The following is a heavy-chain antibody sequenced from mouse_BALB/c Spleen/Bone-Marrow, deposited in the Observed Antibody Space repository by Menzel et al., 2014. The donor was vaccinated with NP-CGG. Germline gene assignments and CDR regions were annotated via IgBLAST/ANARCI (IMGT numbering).Heavy chain of an antibody. D-gene: IGHD1-1*01. V-gene: IGHV1S56*01. J-gene: IGHJ1*01. Sequence: QVQLQQSGPELVKPGASVKMSCKASGYSSXSYYIHWVKQRPGQGLEWIGWIYPGDGSSKYNEKFKGKTTLTADKSSSTVYMLISSLTSEDSAIYFCARGSSFSYWYFDVWGAGTTVAVSS. CDR3: ARGSSFSYWYFDV. CDR2: IYPGDGSS. CDR1: GYSSXSYY.